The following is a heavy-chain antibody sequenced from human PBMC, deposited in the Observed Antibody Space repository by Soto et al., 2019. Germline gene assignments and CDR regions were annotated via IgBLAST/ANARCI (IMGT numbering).Heavy chain of an antibody. Sequence: SETLSLTCYVSIVSITSSNWWTWVRQPPGKGLEWLGKISHSGTVNYNATLRSRVTISVDKPKNQLSLKLMSVTAADTAVYYCARDYDGFDYWGPGILVTVS. V-gene: IGHV4-4*02. J-gene: IGHJ4*02. CDR1: IVSITSSNW. D-gene: IGHD3-16*01. CDR2: ISHSGTV. CDR3: ARDYDGFDY.